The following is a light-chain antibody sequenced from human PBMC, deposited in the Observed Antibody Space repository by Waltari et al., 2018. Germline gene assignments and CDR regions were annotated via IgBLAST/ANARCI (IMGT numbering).Light chain of an antibody. CDR1: QGISTH. Sequence: DIQLTQSPSSLSASVGDRVIITCRASQGISTHLAWYQQKPGKAPKLLIYTASTLQRGVPPRFGGSGSVTEFTLTISSLQPEDFAAYYCQQRNNYPITFGQGTRLEI. J-gene: IGKJ5*01. CDR2: TAS. V-gene: IGKV1-9*01. CDR3: QQRNNYPIT.